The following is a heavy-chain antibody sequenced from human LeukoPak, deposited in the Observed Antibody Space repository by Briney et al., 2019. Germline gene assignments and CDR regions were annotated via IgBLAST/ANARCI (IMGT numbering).Heavy chain of an antibody. D-gene: IGHD2-15*01. J-gene: IGHJ6*04. CDR1: GPTFSSYS. V-gene: IGHV3-74*01. CDR3: ARELVVVVAATGAGPLNYYYYYGMDV. CDR2: IHSVVNSI. Sequence: SMRLSCAAYGPTFSSYSMHWVSHPQRKGMVWVSRIHSVVNSISHTDSVKGRFTLPRDNPEHTLYLRMVSLRADDSAVYYCARELVVVVAATGAGPLNYYYYYGMDVWGKGTTVTVSS.